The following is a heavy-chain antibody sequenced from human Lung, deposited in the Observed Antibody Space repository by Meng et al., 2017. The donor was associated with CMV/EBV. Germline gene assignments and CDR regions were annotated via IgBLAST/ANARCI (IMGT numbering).Heavy chain of an antibody. V-gene: IGHV3-7*01. CDR3: ARPIEGIRETLDY. CDR1: GFTVTRNW. Sequence: GGSLRLSCAASGFTVTRNWMTWVRQAPGKGLEWVANINEDGTDKNYLDSVKGRFTISRDNVKKSVYLQMNTLRGEDTAVYYCARPIEGIRETLDYWGQGTLVTFSS. J-gene: IGHJ4*02. CDR2: INEDGTDK. D-gene: IGHD3-10*01.